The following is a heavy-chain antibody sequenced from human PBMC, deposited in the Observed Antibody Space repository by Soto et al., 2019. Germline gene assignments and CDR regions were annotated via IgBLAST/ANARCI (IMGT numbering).Heavy chain of an antibody. D-gene: IGHD2-15*01. CDR2: INQDGSVT. CDR3: AKGLSTPGIDY. CDR1: GFTFSNYW. Sequence: PGGSLRLSCAASGFTFSNYWMTWVRQAPGKGLEWVANINQDGSVTSYVDSVKGRFTVSRDNTFNTLYLQMNSLRVEDTALYYCAKGLSTPGIDYWGQGTLVTVSS. V-gene: IGHV3-7*03. J-gene: IGHJ4*01.